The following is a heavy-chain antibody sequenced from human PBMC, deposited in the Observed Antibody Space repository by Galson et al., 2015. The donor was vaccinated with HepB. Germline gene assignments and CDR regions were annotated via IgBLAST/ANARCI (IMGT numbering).Heavy chain of an antibody. J-gene: IGHJ6*02. CDR3: AKGQSGRGYSYGYYYYGMDV. CDR2: ISGSGGST. Sequence: SLRLACAASGFTFSSYAMSWVRQAPGKGLEWVSAISGSGGSTYYADSVKGRFTISRDNSKNTLYLQMNSLRAEDTAVYYCAKGQSGRGYSYGYYYYGMDVWGQGTTVTVSS. V-gene: IGHV3-23*01. CDR1: GFTFSSYA. D-gene: IGHD5-18*01.